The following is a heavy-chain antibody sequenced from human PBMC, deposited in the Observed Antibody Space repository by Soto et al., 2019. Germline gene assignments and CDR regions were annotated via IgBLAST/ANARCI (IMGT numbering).Heavy chain of an antibody. CDR2: ISAYNGNT. V-gene: IGHV1-18*04. D-gene: IGHD5-18*01. Sequence: VKVSCKASGYTFTSYGISWVRQAPGQGLEWMGWISAYNGNTNYAQKLQGRVTMATDTSTSTAYMELRSLRSDDTAVYYCASSESGYSYGYGAFDIWGQGTMVTVSS. CDR3: ASSESGYSYGYGAFDI. CDR1: GYTFTSYG. J-gene: IGHJ3*02.